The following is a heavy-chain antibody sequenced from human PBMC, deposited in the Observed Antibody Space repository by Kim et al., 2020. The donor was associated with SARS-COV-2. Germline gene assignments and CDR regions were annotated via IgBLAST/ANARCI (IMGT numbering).Heavy chain of an antibody. D-gene: IGHD5-12*01. CDR2: IYYSGST. Sequence: SETLSLTCTVSGGSISSSSYYWGWIRQPPGKGLEWIGSIYYSGSTYYNPSLKSRVTISVDTSKNQFSLKLSSVTAADTAVYYCARQPSVGYSGYDLKFDYWGQGTLVTVSS. V-gene: IGHV4-39*01. J-gene: IGHJ4*02. CDR3: ARQPSVGYSGYDLKFDY. CDR1: GGSISSSSYY.